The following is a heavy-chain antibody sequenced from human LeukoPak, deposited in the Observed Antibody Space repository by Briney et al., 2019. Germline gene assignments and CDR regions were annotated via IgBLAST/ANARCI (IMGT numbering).Heavy chain of an antibody. D-gene: IGHD2-2*01. CDR1: GFTFGSYG. CDR2: IWYDGSSK. Sequence: GGSLRLSCPASGFTFGSYGMHWVRQAPGKGLEWVAVIWYDGSSKYYADSVKGRFTISRDNSMNTLYLQMNSLRAEDTAVFYCARGDCSSTSCSSTPKNWFDPWGQGTLVSVSS. CDR3: ARGDCSSTSCSSTPKNWFDP. J-gene: IGHJ5*02. V-gene: IGHV3-33*01.